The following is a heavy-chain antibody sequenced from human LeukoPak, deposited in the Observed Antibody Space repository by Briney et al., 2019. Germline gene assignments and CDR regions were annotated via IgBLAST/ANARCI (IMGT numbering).Heavy chain of an antibody. V-gene: IGHV1-69*05. J-gene: IGHJ4*02. D-gene: IGHD2-15*01. CDR1: GGTFSSYA. CDR3: ARGTYCSGGSCYSADY. Sequence: SLKVSCKASGGTFSSYAISWVRQAPGQGLEWMGGIIPIFGTANYAQKFQGRVTITTDESTSTAYMELSSLRSEDTAVYYCARGTYCSGGSCYSADYWGQGTLVTVSS. CDR2: IIPIFGTA.